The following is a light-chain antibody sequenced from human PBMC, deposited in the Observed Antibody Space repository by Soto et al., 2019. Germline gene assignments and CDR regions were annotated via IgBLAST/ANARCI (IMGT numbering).Light chain of an antibody. CDR3: SSYTSLTTKV. CDR2: DVN. Sequence: QSALTQPASVSGSPGQSITISCTGTSSDIGAYNSVSWYQQHPGKAPKLIIYDVNSRPSGMSNRFSGSKSGNTASLTISGLQADDDATYYCSSYTSLTTKVFGGGTKLTVL. CDR1: SSDIGAYNS. J-gene: IGLJ3*02. V-gene: IGLV2-14*03.